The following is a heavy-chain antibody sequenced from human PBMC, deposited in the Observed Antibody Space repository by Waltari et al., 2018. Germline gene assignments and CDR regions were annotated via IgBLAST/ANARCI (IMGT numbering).Heavy chain of an antibody. Sequence: EVQLVESGGDLVQPGGSLRLSCTASGFSFSSYWMSWVRRAPGKGPGWVANIKEDGSAKYYVDSVKGRFTISRDNAKNSLYLQMNNLRVEDTALYYCVGTPHWYYFDYWGPGTLVTVSS. V-gene: IGHV3-7*01. CDR2: IKEDGSAK. CDR1: GFSFSSYW. CDR3: VGTPHWYYFDY. J-gene: IGHJ4*02. D-gene: IGHD2-8*02.